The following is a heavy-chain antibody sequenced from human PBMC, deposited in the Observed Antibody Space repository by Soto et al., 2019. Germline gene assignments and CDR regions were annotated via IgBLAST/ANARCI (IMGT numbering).Heavy chain of an antibody. CDR3: ARDRHRGTTSYGMDV. V-gene: IGHV4-31*03. Sequence: SETLSLTCTVSGGSISSGGYYWSWIRQHPGKGLEWIGYIYYSGSTYYNPSLKSRVTISVDTSKNQFSLKLSSVTAADTAVYYCARDRHRGTTSYGMDVWGQGTTVTVSS. J-gene: IGHJ6*02. CDR2: IYYSGST. CDR1: GGSISSGGYY. D-gene: IGHD1-7*01.